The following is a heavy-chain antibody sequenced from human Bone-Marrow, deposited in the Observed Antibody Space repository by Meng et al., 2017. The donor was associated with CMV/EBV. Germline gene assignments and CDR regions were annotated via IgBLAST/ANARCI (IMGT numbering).Heavy chain of an antibody. D-gene: IGHD6-19*01. V-gene: IGHV3-23*01. CDR3: APRGAVTSNWFDP. CDR2: ISGGGGTT. J-gene: IGHJ5*02. CDR1: GFTFGRFA. Sequence: AASGFTFGRFAMKWVGQAPGKGLAWVSSISGGGGTTYYADSVQGRFTISRDNSENMLYLQMNSLRAEDTAVYYCAPRGAVTSNWFDPWGQGTLVTVSS.